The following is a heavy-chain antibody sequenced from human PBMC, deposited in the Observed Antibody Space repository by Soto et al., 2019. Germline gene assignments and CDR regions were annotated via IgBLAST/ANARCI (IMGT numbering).Heavy chain of an antibody. V-gene: IGHV1-2*02. D-gene: IGHD3-22*01. CDR3: ATFYCDLSDSQQYFDY. CDR2: IKPNSGAT. CDR1: GYTFTTYY. Sequence: ASVKVSCKTSGYTFTTYYLHWIRQAPGQGLEWMGWIKPNSGATHHAQKFQGRVTMTRDTSLRTAYMELDRLTSDDTAIYYCATFYCDLSDSQQYFDYWGKGPLVTVSS. J-gene: IGHJ4*02.